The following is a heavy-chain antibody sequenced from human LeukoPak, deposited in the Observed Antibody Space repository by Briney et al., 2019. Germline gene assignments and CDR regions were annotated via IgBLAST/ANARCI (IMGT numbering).Heavy chain of an antibody. CDR1: GVTFSDHR. V-gene: IGHV3-7*01. CDR3: ARGATGTYWDWFDP. Sequence: AGGSLRLSCAASGVTFSDHRMTWVRQTPGKGLEWVAHINQDGSEKHFVDSVEGRFTISRDNDNNSMSLQMNKLRVEDTAVYYCARGATGTYWDWFDPWGQGTLVTVSS. CDR2: INQDGSEK. J-gene: IGHJ5*02. D-gene: IGHD1-26*01.